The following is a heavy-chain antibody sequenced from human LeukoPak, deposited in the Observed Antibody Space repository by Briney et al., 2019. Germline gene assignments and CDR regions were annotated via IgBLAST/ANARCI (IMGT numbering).Heavy chain of an antibody. Sequence: PGGSLRLSCAASGFTFSSYAMSWVRQAPGKGLEWVSAISGSGGSTYYADSVKGRFTISRDNSKNTLYLQINSLRAEDTAVYYCAKGGGVGATTFGMDVWGQGTTVTVSS. CDR1: GFTFSSYA. J-gene: IGHJ6*02. CDR3: AKGGGVGATTFGMDV. V-gene: IGHV3-23*01. CDR2: ISGSGGST. D-gene: IGHD1-26*01.